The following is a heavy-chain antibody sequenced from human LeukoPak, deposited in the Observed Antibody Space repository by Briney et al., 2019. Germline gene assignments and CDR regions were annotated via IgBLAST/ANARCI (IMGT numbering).Heavy chain of an antibody. CDR3: ARDSASGYSYGTPNYGMDV. CDR1: GFTFDDYG. D-gene: IGHD5-18*01. V-gene: IGHV3-20*01. CDR2: INWNGGST. J-gene: IGHJ6*02. Sequence: PGRSLRLSCAASGFTFDDYGMSWVRHAPGKGLEWVSGINWNGGSTGYADSVKGRFTISRDNAKNSLYLQMNSLRAEDTALYHCARDSASGYSYGTPNYGMDVWGQGTTVTVSS.